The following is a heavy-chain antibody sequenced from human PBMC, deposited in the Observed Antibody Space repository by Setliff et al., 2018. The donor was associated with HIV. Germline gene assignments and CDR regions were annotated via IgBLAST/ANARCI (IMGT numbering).Heavy chain of an antibody. CDR2: IMHSGGS. V-gene: IGHV4-34*12. CDR1: GGSFSGYY. J-gene: IGHJ4*02. CDR3: ARGLSFYDPGGFDY. D-gene: IGHD3-22*01. Sequence: PSETLSLPCSVSGGSFSGYYWTWIRQPPGRGLAWIGEIMHSGGSNSNRSLKSRVTISVDTSKNQFSLTLSSVTAADTAVYYWARGLSFYDPGGFDYWGQGTLVTVSS.